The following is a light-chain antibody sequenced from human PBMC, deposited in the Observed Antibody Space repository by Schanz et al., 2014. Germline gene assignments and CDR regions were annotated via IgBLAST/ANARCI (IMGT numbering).Light chain of an antibody. CDR1: NIGSKS. J-gene: IGLJ3*02. CDR2: DDS. Sequence: SYELTQPPSVSVAPGQTARITCGGNNIGSKSVHWYGQRPGQAPFLVVYDDSDRPSGIPERFSGSNSGNTATLTISGVEVGDEAAYYCQVWQNTGGDLWVFGGGTKLTVL. V-gene: IGLV3-21*02. CDR3: QVWQNTGGDLWV.